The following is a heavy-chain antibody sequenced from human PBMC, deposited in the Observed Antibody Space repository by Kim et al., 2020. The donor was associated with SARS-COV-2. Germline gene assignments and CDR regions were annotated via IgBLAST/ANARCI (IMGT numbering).Heavy chain of an antibody. J-gene: IGHJ4*02. V-gene: IGHV4-39*07. CDR3: ARERMVVASHNDFDY. CDR1: GGSISSSSYY. Sequence: SETLSLTCTVSGGSISSSSYYWGWIRQPPGKGLEWIGSIYYSGSTYYNPSLKSRVTISVDTSKNQFSLKLSSVTAADTAVYYCARERMVVASHNDFDYWGQGTLVTVSS. D-gene: IGHD2-15*01. CDR2: IYYSGST.